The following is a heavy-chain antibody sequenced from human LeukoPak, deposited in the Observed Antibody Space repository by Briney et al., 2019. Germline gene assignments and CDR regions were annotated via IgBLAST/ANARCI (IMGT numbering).Heavy chain of an antibody. CDR3: GRLNLPAVSVAFDY. Sequence: SETLSLTCTVSGGSISSYYWSWIRQPAGKGLEWIGRIHSSGSTHYKPSLRSGVTLSIDTSKNQFSLKLSSVTAADTAVYYCGRLNLPAVSVAFDYWGQGTLVTVSS. D-gene: IGHD2-2*01. J-gene: IGHJ4*02. CDR1: GGSISSYY. V-gene: IGHV4-4*07. CDR2: IHSSGST.